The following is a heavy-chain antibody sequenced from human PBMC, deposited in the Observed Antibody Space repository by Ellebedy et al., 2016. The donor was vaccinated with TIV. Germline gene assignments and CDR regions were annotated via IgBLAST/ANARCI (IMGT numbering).Heavy chain of an antibody. J-gene: IGHJ4*02. Sequence: MPSETLSLTCTVSGYSISSGYYWGWIRQPPGKGLEWIGNIDHSGSTYYNPSLKSRVTISVDTSKKQFSVKLTSVTAADTAVYYCARDTVTANWGPLFDYWGQGTQVTVSS. V-gene: IGHV4-38-2*02. CDR3: ARDTVTANWGPLFDY. CDR2: IDHSGST. D-gene: IGHD7-27*01. CDR1: GYSISSGYY.